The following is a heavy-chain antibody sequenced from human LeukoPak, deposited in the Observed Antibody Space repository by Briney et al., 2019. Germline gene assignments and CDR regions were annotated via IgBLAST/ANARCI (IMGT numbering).Heavy chain of an antibody. J-gene: IGHJ6*03. CDR2: IYHSGST. Sequence: PSGTLSLTCAVSGGSISSSNWWSWVRQPPGQGLEWIGEIYHSGSTNYNPSLKSRVTISVDTSKNQFSLKLSSVTAADTAVYYCASTPYDFWSGLAYYYYYMDVWGKGTTVTVSS. D-gene: IGHD3-3*01. CDR1: GGSISSSNW. V-gene: IGHV4-4*02. CDR3: ASTPYDFWSGLAYYYYYMDV.